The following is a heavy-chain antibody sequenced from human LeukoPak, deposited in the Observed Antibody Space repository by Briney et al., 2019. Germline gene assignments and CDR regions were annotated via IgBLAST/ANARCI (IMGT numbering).Heavy chain of an antibody. CDR3: AKTYYYDSSGYTYFDY. Sequence: AGGSLRLSCAASGFTFSSYAMSWVRQAPGKGLEWVSAISGSGGSTYYADSVKGRFTISRDNSKNTLYLQMNSLRAEDTAVYYRAKTYYYDSSGYTYFDYWGQGTLVTVSS. D-gene: IGHD3-22*01. CDR1: GFTFSSYA. J-gene: IGHJ4*02. V-gene: IGHV3-23*01. CDR2: ISGSGGST.